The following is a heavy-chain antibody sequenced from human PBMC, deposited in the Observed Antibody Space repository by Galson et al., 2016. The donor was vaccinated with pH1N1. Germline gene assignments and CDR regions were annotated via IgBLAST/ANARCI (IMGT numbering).Heavy chain of an antibody. Sequence: SLRLSCAASGFTFGDFAMGWVRQAPGKGLEWISGIDNRGASTYHADALEGRFTISRDNFKNTMFLQMNDLRVEDTAVYFCAKGSARYRPYYFDSWGQGTLVTVSS. D-gene: IGHD3-10*01. CDR1: GFTFGDFA. CDR2: IDNRGAST. V-gene: IGHV3-23*01. CDR3: AKGSARYRPYYFDS. J-gene: IGHJ4*02.